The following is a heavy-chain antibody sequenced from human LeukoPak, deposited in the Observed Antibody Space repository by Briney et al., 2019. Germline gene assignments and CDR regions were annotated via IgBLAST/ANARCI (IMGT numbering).Heavy chain of an antibody. D-gene: IGHD6-13*01. CDR1: GFTFSDYY. CDR2: ISSSGSTI. J-gene: IGHJ3*02. V-gene: IGHV3-11*04. CDR3: ARSGSKNSSSWYDAFDI. Sequence: PGGSLRLSCAASGFTFSDYYMSWIRQAPGKGLEWVSYISSSGSTIYYADSVKGRFTISRDNAKNSLYLQMNSLRAEDTAVYYCARSGSKNSSSWYDAFDIWGQGTMVTVSS.